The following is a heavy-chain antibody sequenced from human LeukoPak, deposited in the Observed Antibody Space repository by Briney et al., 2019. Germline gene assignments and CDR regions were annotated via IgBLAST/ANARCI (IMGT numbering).Heavy chain of an antibody. D-gene: IGHD6-19*01. J-gene: IGHJ6*03. CDR2: ISGSGGST. CDR1: GFTFSSYA. CDR3: AKDRSGYSSGWPSQYYYYMDV. V-gene: IGHV3-23*01. Sequence: GGSLRLSCAASGFTFSSYAMSWVRQAPGKGLEWVSAISGSGGSTYYADSVKGRFTISRDNSKNTLYLQMNSLRAEDTAVYYCAKDRSGYSSGWPSQYYYYMDVWAKGPRSPSP.